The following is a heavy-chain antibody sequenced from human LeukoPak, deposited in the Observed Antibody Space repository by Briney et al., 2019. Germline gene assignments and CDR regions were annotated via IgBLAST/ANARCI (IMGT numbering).Heavy chain of an antibody. CDR1: GFTVSSNY. V-gene: IGHV3-66*01. CDR2: IYSGGST. D-gene: IGHD3-16*02. Sequence: PGGSLRLSCAASGFTVSSNYMSWVRQAPGKGLEWVSVIYSGGSTYYADSVKGRFTISRDNSKNTLYLQMNSLRAEDTAVYYCARDQDYVWGCYRWWGQGTLVTVSS. CDR3: ARDQDYVWGCYRW. J-gene: IGHJ4*02.